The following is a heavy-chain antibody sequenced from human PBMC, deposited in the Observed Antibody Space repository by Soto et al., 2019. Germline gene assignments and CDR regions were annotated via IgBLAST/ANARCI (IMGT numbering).Heavy chain of an antibody. D-gene: IGHD3-22*01. CDR3: ARGQYYDSSGQYYYYYYGMDV. CDR2: IIPIFGTA. V-gene: IGHV1-69*13. CDR1: GGTFSSYA. J-gene: IGHJ6*02. Sequence: SVKVSCKASGGTFSSYAISWVRQAPGQGLEWMGGIIPIFGTANYAQKFQGRVTITADESTSTAYMELSSLRSEDTAVYYCARGQYYDSSGQYYYYYYGMDVWGQGTTVTVSS.